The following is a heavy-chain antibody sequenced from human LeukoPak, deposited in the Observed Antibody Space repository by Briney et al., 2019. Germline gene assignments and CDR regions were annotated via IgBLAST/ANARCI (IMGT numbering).Heavy chain of an antibody. CDR2: INPNSGGT. D-gene: IGHD3-10*01. V-gene: IGHV1-2*02. CDR3: ARGGSLWFGEKPVQYNWFDP. J-gene: IGHJ5*02. Sequence: ASVTVSFTSSGYTFTGYYMHWVRQAPGQGLEWMGWINPNSGGTNYAQKFQGRVTMTRDTSISTAYMELSRLRSDDTAVYYCARGGSLWFGEKPVQYNWFDPWGQGTLVTVSS. CDR1: GYTFTGYY.